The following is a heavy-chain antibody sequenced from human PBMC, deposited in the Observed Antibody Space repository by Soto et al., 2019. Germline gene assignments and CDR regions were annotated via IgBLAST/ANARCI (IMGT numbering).Heavy chain of an antibody. Sequence: QVQLVQSAGEVKEPGASVKVSCQASGYTFSDYAISWVRQAPGQGLEWMGWISPSTGNTDQAQNFQGRVIMTLDTSTKKAYMEMRSLRSDDKDVYYCVRCYCSVGSCYACWPFDVWGRGTMVTVSS. CDR2: ISPSTGNT. CDR3: VRCYCSVGSCYACWPFDV. D-gene: IGHD2-15*01. J-gene: IGHJ2*01. V-gene: IGHV1-18*01. CDR1: GYTFSDYA.